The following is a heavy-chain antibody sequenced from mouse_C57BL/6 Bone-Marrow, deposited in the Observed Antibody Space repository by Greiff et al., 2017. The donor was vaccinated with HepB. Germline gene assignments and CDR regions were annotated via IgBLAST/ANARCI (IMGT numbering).Heavy chain of an antibody. Sequence: DVMLVESGGGLVKPGGSLKLSCAASGFTFSDYGMHWVRQAPEKGLEWVAYISSGSSTIYYADTVKGRFTITRDNAKNTLFLQMTSLRSEDTAMYYCARGDFDYWGQGTTLTVSS. CDR1: GFTFSDYG. J-gene: IGHJ2*01. CDR3: ARGDFDY. CDR2: ISSGSSTI. V-gene: IGHV5-17*01.